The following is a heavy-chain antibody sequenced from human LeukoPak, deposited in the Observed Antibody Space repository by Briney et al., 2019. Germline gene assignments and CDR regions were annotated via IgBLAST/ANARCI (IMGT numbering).Heavy chain of an antibody. Sequence: SVKVSCKASGGTFSSYAISWVRQAPGQGLEWMGRIIPIFGTANYAQKFQGRVTITTDESSSTAYMELSSLRSEDTAVYYCARERGRLRFLELFFDYWGQGTLVTVSS. CDR2: IIPIFGTA. D-gene: IGHD3-3*01. CDR3: ARERGRLRFLELFFDY. V-gene: IGHV1-69*05. J-gene: IGHJ4*02. CDR1: GGTFSSYA.